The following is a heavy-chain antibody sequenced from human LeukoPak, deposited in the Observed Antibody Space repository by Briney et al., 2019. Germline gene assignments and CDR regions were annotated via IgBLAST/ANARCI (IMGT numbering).Heavy chain of an antibody. CDR3: ARDYYDSSGYQLVDY. V-gene: IGHV1-46*01. CDR2: IHPTVGDT. CDR1: GYTFTSYY. J-gene: IGHJ4*02. Sequence: ASVKVSCKASGYTFTSYYLHWVRQAPGQGLEWMGIIHPTVGDTTYAQKFQGRVTMTRDMSTGTVCMDLSSLRSEDTAVYYCARDYYDSSGYQLVDYWGQGTLVTVSS. D-gene: IGHD3-22*01.